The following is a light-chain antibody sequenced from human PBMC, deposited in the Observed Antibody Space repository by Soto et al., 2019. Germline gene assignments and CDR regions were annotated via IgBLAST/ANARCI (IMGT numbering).Light chain of an antibody. J-gene: IGLJ3*02. CDR3: SSYTISSTVV. CDR1: NNDVGAYNY. CDR2: DVS. Sequence: QSALTQPASVSGSPGQSITISCTGSNNDVGAYNYVSWYQPHPGKAPKTMIYDVSNRPSGVSNRFSGSKSGNTASLTISGLQAEDEADYYCSSYTISSTVVFGGGTKLTVL. V-gene: IGLV2-14*03.